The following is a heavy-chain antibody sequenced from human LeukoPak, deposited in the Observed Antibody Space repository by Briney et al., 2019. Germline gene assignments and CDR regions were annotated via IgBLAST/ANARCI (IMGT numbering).Heavy chain of an antibody. V-gene: IGHV3-23*01. CDR1: GFIISNSA. CDR3: AKDLRYFDS. D-gene: IGHD3-9*01. J-gene: IGHJ4*02. CDR2: ISGSGGTT. Sequence: PGGSLRLSCAASGFIISNSAMSWVRQAPGKGLEWVSAISGSGGTTYYADSVKGRFTISRDNSKNTLYLQMNSLRAEDTAVYYCAKDLRYFDSWGQGTLVTVSS.